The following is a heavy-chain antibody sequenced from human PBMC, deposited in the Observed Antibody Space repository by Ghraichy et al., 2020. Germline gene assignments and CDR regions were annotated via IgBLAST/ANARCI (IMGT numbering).Heavy chain of an antibody. CDR1: GGSISSSSYY. CDR3: ARHQTKRGSAFDI. CDR2: IYYSGST. Sequence: SETLSLTCTVSGGSISSSSYYWGWIRQPPGKGLEWIGSIYYSGSTYYNPSLKSRVTISVDTSKNQFSLKLSSVTAADTAVYYCARHQTKRGSAFDIWGQGTMVTVSS. D-gene: IGHD3-10*01. J-gene: IGHJ3*02. V-gene: IGHV4-39*01.